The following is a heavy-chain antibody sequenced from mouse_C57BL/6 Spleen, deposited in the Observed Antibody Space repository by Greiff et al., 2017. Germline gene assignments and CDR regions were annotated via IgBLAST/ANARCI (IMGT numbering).Heavy chain of an antibody. V-gene: IGHV3-6*01. CDR2: ISYDGSN. D-gene: IGHD1-1*01. Sequence: EVQVVESGPGLVKPSQSLSLTCSVTGYSITSGYYWNWIRQFPGNKLEWMGYISYDGSNNYNPSLKNRISITRDTSKNQFFLKLNSVTTEDTATYYCARDYYGSSDWDFDVWGTGTTVTVSS. CDR1: GYSITSGYY. CDR3: ARDYYGSSDWDFDV. J-gene: IGHJ1*03.